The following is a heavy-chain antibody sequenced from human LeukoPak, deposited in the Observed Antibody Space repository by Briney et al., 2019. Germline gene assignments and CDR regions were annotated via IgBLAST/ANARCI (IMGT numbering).Heavy chain of an antibody. CDR3: TRLGGCSPVDH. CDR2: IDLDGGGT. J-gene: IGHJ4*02. D-gene: IGHD6-19*01. CDR1: EFAFSSYW. V-gene: IGHV3-74*01. Sequence: GGSLRLSCVASEFAFSSYWMYWVRQAPGKGLEWISRIDLDGGGTDYADSVKGRFTVSRDNAKNSLYLQMNSLRSDDTAVYYCTRLGGCSPVDHWGQGTLVTVSS.